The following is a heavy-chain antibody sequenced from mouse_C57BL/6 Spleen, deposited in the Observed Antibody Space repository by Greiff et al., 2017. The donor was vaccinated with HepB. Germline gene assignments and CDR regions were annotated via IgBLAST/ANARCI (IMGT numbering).Heavy chain of an antibody. CDR3: TSYYGSSLWYFDV. CDR1: GFTFSNYW. D-gene: IGHD1-1*01. V-gene: IGHV6-3*01. Sequence: EVKLEESGGGLVQPGGSMKLSCVASGFTFSNYWMNWVRQSPEKGLEWVAQIRLKSDNYATHYAESVKGRFTISRDDSKSSVYLQMNNLRAEDTGIYYCTSYYGSSLWYFDVWGTGTTVTVSS. CDR2: IRLKSDNYAT. J-gene: IGHJ1*03.